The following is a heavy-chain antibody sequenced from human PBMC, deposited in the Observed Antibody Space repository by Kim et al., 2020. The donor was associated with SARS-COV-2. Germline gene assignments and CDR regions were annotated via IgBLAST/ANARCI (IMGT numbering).Heavy chain of an antibody. D-gene: IGHD2-21*01. CDR1: GFTFSSYG. J-gene: IGHJ6*04. CDR3: AKDYYGALVV. V-gene: IGHV3-30*18. Sequence: GGSLRLSCAASGFTFSSYGMHWVRQAPGKGLEWVALISYDGSNQYHADSVKGRFTISRDNSKNTLYLQMNSLRAEDTAMYYCAKDYYGALVVWGKGTTVTVSS. CDR2: ISYDGSNQ.